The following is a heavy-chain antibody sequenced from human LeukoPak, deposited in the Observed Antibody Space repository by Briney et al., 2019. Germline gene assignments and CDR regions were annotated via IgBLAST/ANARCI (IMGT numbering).Heavy chain of an antibody. V-gene: IGHV1-69*13. J-gene: IGHJ4*02. CDR3: VTEGYCTSDSCYVH. CDR1: GGTFSSYA. Sequence: ASVKVSCKASGGTFSSYAISWVRQAPGQGLEWMGGIIPIFGTANYAQKFQGRVTLTADPSRATAYMELASLRSEDTAMYYCVTEGYCTSDSCYVHWGQGTLVTVSS. D-gene: IGHD2-2*01. CDR2: IIPIFGTA.